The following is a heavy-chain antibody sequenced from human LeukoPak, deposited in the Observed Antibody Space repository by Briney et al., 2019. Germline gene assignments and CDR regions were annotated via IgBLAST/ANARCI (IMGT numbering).Heavy chain of an antibody. CDR1: GFTFSSYS. CDR3: AKDKYSPFDY. V-gene: IGHV3-21*01. CDR2: ISSSSSYI. Sequence: GGSLRLSCAASGFTFSSYSMNWVRQAPGKGLEWVSSISSSSSYIYYADSVEGRFTISRDNSKNTLYLQMNSLRAKDTAVYYCAKDKYSPFDYWGQGTLVTVSS. J-gene: IGHJ4*02. D-gene: IGHD5-18*01.